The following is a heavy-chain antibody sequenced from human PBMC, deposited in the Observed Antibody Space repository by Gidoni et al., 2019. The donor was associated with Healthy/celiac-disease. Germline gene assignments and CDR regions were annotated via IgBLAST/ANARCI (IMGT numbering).Heavy chain of an antibody. CDR2: IWYDGINK. CDR1: GFTFSSYG. J-gene: IGHJ4*02. D-gene: IGHD2-2*01. Sequence: QVQLVESGGGVVQPGRSLRLSCAASGFTFSSYGMQWVRQAPGKWLAWVAVIWYDGINKYYADSVKGRFPISRDNSKNTLYLQMNSLRAEDTAVYYCARDLNVVVPAATLDYWGQGTLVTVSS. V-gene: IGHV3-33*01. CDR3: ARDLNVVVPAATLDY.